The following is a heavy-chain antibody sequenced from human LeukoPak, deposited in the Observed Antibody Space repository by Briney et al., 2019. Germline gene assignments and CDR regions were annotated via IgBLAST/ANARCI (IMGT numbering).Heavy chain of an antibody. CDR2: ISAYNGNT. D-gene: IGHD6-19*01. CDR1: GYTFTSYG. V-gene: IGHV1-18*01. CDR3: ARDRYSSGWTSYYGMDV. Sequence: ASVKVSCKASGYTFTSYGISWVRQAPGQGLEWMGWISAYNGNTNYAQKLQGRVTMTTDTSTSTAYMELRSLRSDDTAVYYCARDRYSSGWTSYYGMDVWGQGTTVTVSS. J-gene: IGHJ6*02.